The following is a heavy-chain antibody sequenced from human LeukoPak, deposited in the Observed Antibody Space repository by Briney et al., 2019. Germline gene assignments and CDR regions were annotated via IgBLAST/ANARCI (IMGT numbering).Heavy chain of an antibody. CDR3: ARDDFDWLFNY. CDR1: GFTFSSYS. V-gene: IGHV3-21*01. J-gene: IGHJ4*02. D-gene: IGHD3-9*01. CDR2: ISSSSSYI. Sequence: GGSLRLSCAASGFTFSSYSMNWVRQAPGKGLEWVSSISSSSSYIYYADSVKGRFTISRDNAKNSLYLQMNSLRAEGTAVYYCARDDFDWLFNYWGQGTLVTVSS.